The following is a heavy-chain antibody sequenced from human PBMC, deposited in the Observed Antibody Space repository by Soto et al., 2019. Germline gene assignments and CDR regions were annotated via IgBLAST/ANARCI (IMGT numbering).Heavy chain of an antibody. CDR3: ARESADGSSPDY. Sequence: QVQLVQSGAEVKRPGSSVKVSCKASGGTFSSYGISWVRQAPGQGLEWMGGIIPMFGTVTYAQKFQGRVTITADESTSLAYMELSSLRSEDTAVFYCARESADGSSPDYWGQGTLVTVSS. CDR1: GGTFSSYG. CDR2: IIPMFGTV. J-gene: IGHJ4*02. V-gene: IGHV1-69*12. D-gene: IGHD2-15*01.